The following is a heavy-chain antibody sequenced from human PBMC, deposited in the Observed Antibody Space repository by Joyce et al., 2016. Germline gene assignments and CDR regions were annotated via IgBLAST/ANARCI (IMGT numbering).Heavy chain of an antibody. CDR1: GASISDNGYF. Sequence: QVRLQESGAGVVKPPETLSLTCTVSGASISDNGYFWVWVRQPPGKGLELIGSINYRWITFYNSSFNSRATIFVDTSKSLFSLNVISVTAADTAVYYCARLWIMGLGNLFDSWGHGILVTVSS. J-gene: IGHJ5*01. D-gene: IGHD3-16*01. V-gene: IGHV4-39*01. CDR2: INYRWIT. CDR3: ARLWIMGLGNLFDS.